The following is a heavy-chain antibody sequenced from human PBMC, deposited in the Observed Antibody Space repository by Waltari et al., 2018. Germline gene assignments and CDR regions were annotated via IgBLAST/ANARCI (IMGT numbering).Heavy chain of an antibody. CDR2: ISAYNGNT. D-gene: IGHD1-26*01. V-gene: IGHV1-18*01. CDR1: GYTFTSYG. Sequence: QVQLVQSGAEVKKPGASVKVSCKASGYTFTSYGISWVRQAPGQGLGWMRWISAYNGNTNDAQKLQGRVTMTTDTSTSTAYMELRSLRSDDTSVYYCARPRAVMREVWYFDYWGQGTLVTVSS. CDR3: ARPRAVMREVWYFDY. J-gene: IGHJ4*02.